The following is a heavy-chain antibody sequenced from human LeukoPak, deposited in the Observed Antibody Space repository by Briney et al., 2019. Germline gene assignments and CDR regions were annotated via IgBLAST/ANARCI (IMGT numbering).Heavy chain of an antibody. D-gene: IGHD1-26*01. CDR1: GGSISSYY. CDR2: IYYSGST. Sequence: RTSETLSLTCTVSGGSISSYYWSWIRQPPGKRLGWIGYIYYSGSTNYNPSLKSRVTISVDTSKNQFSLKLSSVTAADTAVYYCARSGSYGDDALDIWGQGTMVTVSS. V-gene: IGHV4-59*01. CDR3: ARSGSYGDDALDI. J-gene: IGHJ3*02.